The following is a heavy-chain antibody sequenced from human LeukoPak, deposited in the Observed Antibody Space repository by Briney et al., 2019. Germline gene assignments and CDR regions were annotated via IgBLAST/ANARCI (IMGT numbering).Heavy chain of an antibody. CDR3: ARSTKYYYDSSGSAFDI. CDR1: GYTFTSYG. D-gene: IGHD3-22*01. CDR2: ISAYNGNT. Sequence: GASVKVSCKASGYTFTSYGISWGRQAPGQGLEWMGWISAYNGNTNYAQKLQGRVTMTTDTSTSTAYMELRSLRSDDTAVYYCARSTKYYYDSSGSAFDIWGQGTMVTVSS. V-gene: IGHV1-18*01. J-gene: IGHJ3*02.